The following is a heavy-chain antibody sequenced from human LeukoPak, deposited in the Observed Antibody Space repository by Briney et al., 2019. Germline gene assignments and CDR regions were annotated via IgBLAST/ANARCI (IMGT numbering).Heavy chain of an antibody. J-gene: IGHJ4*02. V-gene: IGHV1-2*02. CDR2: INPNSGGT. Sequence: ASVKVSCKASGYTFTGYYMNWVRQAPGQGLEWMGWINPNSGGTNYEQKFQGRVTMTRDTSISTAYMELSRLRSDDTAVYYCARDIFPGPPTYYDFWSGYSSAVDYWGQGTLVTVSS. CDR1: GYTFTGYY. D-gene: IGHD3-3*01. CDR3: ARDIFPGPPTYYDFWSGYSSAVDY.